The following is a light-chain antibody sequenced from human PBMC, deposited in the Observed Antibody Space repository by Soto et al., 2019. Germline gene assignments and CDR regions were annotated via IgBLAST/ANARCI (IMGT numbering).Light chain of an antibody. V-gene: IGKV1-39*01. J-gene: IGKJ3*01. CDR3: LQTYRPPLT. CDR1: QRISAY. Sequence: DIQMTQSPSSLSASVGDRVTITCRASQRISAYLNWYQQKPGEAPKLLLFDVSVLESGVPSRFSGSGSETDFTLSITSLQPDDFATYYCLQTYRPPLTFGPGTTVDFK. CDR2: DVS.